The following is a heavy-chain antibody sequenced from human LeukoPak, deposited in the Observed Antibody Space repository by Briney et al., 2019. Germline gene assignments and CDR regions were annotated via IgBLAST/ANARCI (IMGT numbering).Heavy chain of an antibody. Sequence: PGGSLRLSCAASGFTFDDYAMHWVRQVPGKGLEWVPGINWNSGRIAYADSVKGRFTISRDNAKNSLYLQMNSLRAEDTAVYYCARGPRRGAFDIWGQGTMVTVSS. CDR2: INWNSGRI. J-gene: IGHJ3*02. V-gene: IGHV3-9*01. CDR1: GFTFDDYA. CDR3: ARGPRRGAFDI.